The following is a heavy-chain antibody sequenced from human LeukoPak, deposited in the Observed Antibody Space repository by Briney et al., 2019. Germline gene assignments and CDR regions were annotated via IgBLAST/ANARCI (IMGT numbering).Heavy chain of an antibody. Sequence: SVKVSCKASGGTFSSYAISWVRQAPGQRLEWMGRIIPILGIANYAQKFQGRVTITADKSTSTAYMELSSLRSEDTAVYYCGRGSLVAATLYWRGCFDYWGQGTLVTVSS. CDR3: GRGSLVAATLYWRGCFDY. D-gene: IGHD2-15*01. J-gene: IGHJ4*02. CDR1: GGTFSSYA. CDR2: IIPILGIA. V-gene: IGHV1-69*04.